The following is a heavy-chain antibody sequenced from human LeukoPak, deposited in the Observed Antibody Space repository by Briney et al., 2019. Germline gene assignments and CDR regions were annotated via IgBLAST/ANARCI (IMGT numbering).Heavy chain of an antibody. V-gene: IGHV3-20*04. Sequence: PGGSLRLSCAASGFTFDDYGMSWVRQAPGKGLEWVSGINWNGGSTGYADSVKGRFTISRDNAKNSLYLQMNSLRAEDTAVYYCASLALYCSGGSCYMGAFDIWGQGTMVTVSS. CDR3: ASLALYCSGGSCYMGAFDI. CDR1: GFTFDDYG. D-gene: IGHD2-15*01. J-gene: IGHJ3*02. CDR2: INWNGGST.